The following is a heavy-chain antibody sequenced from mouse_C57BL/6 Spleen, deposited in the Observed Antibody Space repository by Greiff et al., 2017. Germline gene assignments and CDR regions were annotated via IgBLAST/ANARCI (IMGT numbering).Heavy chain of an antibody. J-gene: IGHJ2*01. CDR2: IYPGDGDT. V-gene: IGHV1-80*01. D-gene: IGHD2-4*01. Sequence: QVQLQQSGAELVKPGASVKISCKASGYAFSSYWMNWVKQRPGQGLEWIGQIYPGDGDTNYNGKFKGKATLTADKSSSTAYMQLSSLTSEDSAVYFCARNDYGDYFDYWGQGTTLTVSS. CDR1: GYAFSSYW. CDR3: ARNDYGDYFDY.